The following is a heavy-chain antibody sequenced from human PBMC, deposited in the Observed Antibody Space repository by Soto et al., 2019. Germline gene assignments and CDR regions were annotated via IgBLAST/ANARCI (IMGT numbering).Heavy chain of an antibody. V-gene: IGHV3-30*03. CDR2: IAADGSET. D-gene: IGHD6-19*01. CDR1: GFTFSTYA. Sequence: QVQLVESGGGVVQPGRSLRLSCAAAGFTFSTYAMNWVRQAPGKGPEWVAIIAADGSETHYADSVKGRVTISRDNYRSTLYLQMNSLIVEDTAVYHCARQEAGTDYWGQGTLVTVSS. CDR3: ARQEAGTDY. J-gene: IGHJ4*02.